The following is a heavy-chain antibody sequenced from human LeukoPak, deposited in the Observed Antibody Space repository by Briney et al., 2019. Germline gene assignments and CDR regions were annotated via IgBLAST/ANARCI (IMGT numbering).Heavy chain of an antibody. CDR1: GFTFSSYA. V-gene: IGHV3-30*01. Sequence: AGGSLRHSCAATGFTFSSYAMHWVREAPGKGLEWVAVISYDGSNKYYADCVKGRFTISRDNSKNTLYLQMNSLRAEDTAVYYCARVRAPGGYSYGPFDYWGQETLVTVSS. D-gene: IGHD5-18*01. CDR3: ARVRAPGGYSYGPFDY. CDR2: ISYDGSNK. J-gene: IGHJ4*02.